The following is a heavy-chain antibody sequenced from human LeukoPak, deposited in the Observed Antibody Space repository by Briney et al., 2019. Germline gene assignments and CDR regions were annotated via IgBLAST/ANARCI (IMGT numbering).Heavy chain of an antibody. J-gene: IGHJ4*02. D-gene: IGHD4-23*01. CDR3: ATKGAFYGGKKKGDLGGYYFDY. CDR2: FDPEDGET. V-gene: IGHV1-24*01. Sequence: ASVKVSCKVSGYTLTELSMHWVRQAPGKGLEWMGGFDPEDGETIYAQKFQGRVTMTEDTSTDTAYMELSSLRSEDTAVYYCATKGAFYGGKKKGDLGGYYFDYWGQGTLVTVSS. CDR1: GYTLTELS.